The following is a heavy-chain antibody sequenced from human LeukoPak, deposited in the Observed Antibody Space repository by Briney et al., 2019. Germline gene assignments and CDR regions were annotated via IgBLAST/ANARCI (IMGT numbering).Heavy chain of an antibody. D-gene: IGHD3-3*01. CDR1: GFTFSNYA. CDR2: ISGSGGST. J-gene: IGHJ3*02. Sequence: GGSLRLSCAASGFTFSNYAMTWVRQAPGKGLEWVSAISGSGGSTYYADSVKGRFTISRDNSKNTLDLQMNSLRAEDTAMYYCARESWSDSVAFDIWGLGTMVIVSS. CDR3: ARESWSDSVAFDI. V-gene: IGHV3-23*01.